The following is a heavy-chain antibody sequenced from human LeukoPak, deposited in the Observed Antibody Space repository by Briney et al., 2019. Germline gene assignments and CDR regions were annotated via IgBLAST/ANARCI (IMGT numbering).Heavy chain of an antibody. CDR1: GFTFSSYE. D-gene: IGHD2-15*01. J-gene: IGHJ4*02. Sequence: TGGSLSLFCAASGFTFSSYEVNWARQAPGKGLEWISHISSSGGTIYYADSVNGRFIISRDNARNSLYLQMNSLRAEDTAVYFCARDSLCCTGSSCYSNYFDYWGQGTLVTVSS. CDR3: ARDSLCCTGSSCYSNYFDY. CDR2: ISSSGGTI. V-gene: IGHV3-48*03.